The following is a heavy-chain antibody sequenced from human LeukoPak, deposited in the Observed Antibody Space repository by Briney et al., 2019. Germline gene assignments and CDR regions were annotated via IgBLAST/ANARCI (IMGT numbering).Heavy chain of an antibody. D-gene: IGHD6-13*01. CDR3: ARDSGPSSWYPWWFDP. Sequence: GASVKVSCKASGYTFTGYYMHWVRQAPGQGLEWMGWINPNSGGTNYAQKFQGRVTMTRDTSISTAYMELSRLKSDDTAVYYCARDSGPSSWYPWWFDPWGQGTLVTVSS. J-gene: IGHJ5*02. CDR2: INPNSGGT. V-gene: IGHV1-2*02. CDR1: GYTFTGYY.